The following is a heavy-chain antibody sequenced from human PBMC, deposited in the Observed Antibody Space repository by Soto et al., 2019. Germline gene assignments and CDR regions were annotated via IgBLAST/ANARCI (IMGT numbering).Heavy chain of an antibody. Sequence: GGSLRLSCAASGFTVSSNYMSWVRQAPGKGLGWVSVIYSGGSTSYADSVKGRFTISRDNSKNTLYLQMNSLRAEDTAVYYCGAMVRGGGASYWGQGTLVTVSS. D-gene: IGHD3-10*01. V-gene: IGHV3-53*01. CDR1: GFTVSSNY. CDR3: GAMVRGGGASY. J-gene: IGHJ4*02. CDR2: IYSGGST.